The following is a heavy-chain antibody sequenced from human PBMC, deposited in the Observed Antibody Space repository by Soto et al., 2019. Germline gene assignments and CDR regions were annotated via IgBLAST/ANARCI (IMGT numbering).Heavy chain of an antibody. J-gene: IGHJ4*02. CDR2: ISTSKGNT. V-gene: IGHV1-18*01. CDR1: GYTFTRYG. Sequence: QVQLVQSGPEVKKPGASVKVSCKTSGYTFTRYGISWVRQAPGQGLEWMGWISTSKGNTNYAQKFQGRVTMTTDTSTNTGYMELRSLTSDDTAVYYCATRSPAFDYWGQGTLVTISS. CDR3: ATRSPAFDY.